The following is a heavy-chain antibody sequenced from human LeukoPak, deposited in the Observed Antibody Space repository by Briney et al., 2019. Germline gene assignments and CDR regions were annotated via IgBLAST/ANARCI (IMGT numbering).Heavy chain of an antibody. Sequence: PGGSLRLSCAASGFTFSNYAMTWVRQAPGKGLEWASVISGSGGSTYYADSVKGRFIISRDNSKSTLYLQMNSLRAEDTALYYCAKDYSVGGSGSYSWFDTWGQGTLVTVSS. CDR3: AKDYSVGGSGSYSWFDT. J-gene: IGHJ5*02. CDR2: ISGSGGST. V-gene: IGHV3-23*01. D-gene: IGHD3-10*01. CDR1: GFTFSNYA.